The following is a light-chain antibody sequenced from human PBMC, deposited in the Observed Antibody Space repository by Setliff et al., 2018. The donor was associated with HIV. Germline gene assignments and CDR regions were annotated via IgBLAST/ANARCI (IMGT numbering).Light chain of an antibody. J-gene: IGLJ1*01. CDR2: EVS. CDR1: SSDVGGYNY. CDR3: SSYTSSSTLLYV. Sequence: QPALTQPASVSGSPGQSIAISCTGASSDVGGYNYVSWYQQHPGKAPKLMIYEVSTRPSGVSNRFSGSKSGNTASLTISGLQAEDEADYYCSSYTSSSTLLYVFGTGTKVTVL. V-gene: IGLV2-14*01.